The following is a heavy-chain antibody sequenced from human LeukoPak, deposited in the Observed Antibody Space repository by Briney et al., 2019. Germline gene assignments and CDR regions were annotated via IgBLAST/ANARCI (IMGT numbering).Heavy chain of an antibody. CDR2: IIPIFGTA. CDR1: GGTFSSYA. V-gene: IGHV1-69*13. D-gene: IGHD3-10*01. Sequence: SSVKVSSNASGGTFSSYAISWVRQAPGSGPEWMGGIIPIFGTANYAQKFQGRVTITADESTRTAYMELRSLRSEDTAVYYCAREPRTYYYGSGSFFPFDSWGQGTLVTVSS. CDR3: AREPRTYYYGSGSFFPFDS. J-gene: IGHJ4*02.